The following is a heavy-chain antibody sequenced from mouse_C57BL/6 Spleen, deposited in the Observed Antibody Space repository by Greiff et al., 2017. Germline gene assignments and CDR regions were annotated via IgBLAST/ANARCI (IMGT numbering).Heavy chain of an antibody. Sequence: EVKLVESGPGLAKPSQTLSLTCSVTGYSITSDYWNWIRKFPGNKLEYMGYISYSGSTYYTPSLKSRISITRDTSKNQYYLHLKSVTTEDTATADCARGDGNYAACFAYWGQGTLVTVSA. CDR2: ISYSGST. D-gene: IGHD2-1*01. V-gene: IGHV3-8*01. CDR1: GYSITSDY. CDR3: ARGDGNYAACFAY. J-gene: IGHJ3*01.